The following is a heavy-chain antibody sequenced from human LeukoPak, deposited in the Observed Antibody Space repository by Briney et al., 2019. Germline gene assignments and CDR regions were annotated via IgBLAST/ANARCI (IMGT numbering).Heavy chain of an antibody. CDR2: ISTTGSPI. CDR3: ARTSSN. V-gene: IGHV3-48*04. CDR1: GFSFSSYS. Sequence: GGSLRLSCAASGFSFSSYSMNWVRQAPGKGLERVSYISTTGSPIYYADSVKGRFTISRDNAKNSLYLQMNSLRAEDTAVYYCARTSSNRGRGTLVTVSS. J-gene: IGHJ4*02.